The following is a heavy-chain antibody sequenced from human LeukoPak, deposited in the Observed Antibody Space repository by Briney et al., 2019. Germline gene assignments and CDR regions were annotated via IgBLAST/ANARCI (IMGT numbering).Heavy chain of an antibody. V-gene: IGHV3-30*18. CDR1: GFTFSSYG. Sequence: GGSLRLSCAASGFTFSSYGMHWVRQAPGKGLEWVAVISYDGSNKYYADSVKGRFTISRDNSKNTLYLQMNSLRAEDTAVYYCAKTTYYYDSSGYYPKYFQHWGQGTLVTVSS. CDR3: AKTTYYYDSSGYYPKYFQH. CDR2: ISYDGSNK. D-gene: IGHD3-22*01. J-gene: IGHJ1*01.